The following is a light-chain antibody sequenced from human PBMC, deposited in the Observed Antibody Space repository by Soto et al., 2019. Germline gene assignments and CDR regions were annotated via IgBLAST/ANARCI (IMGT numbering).Light chain of an antibody. J-gene: IGKJ1*01. CDR2: DAS. CDR3: QQRSNWPGT. Sequence: EIVLTQSPGTLSLSQGERATLSCRASQSVSSSLAWYQQKPGQAPRLLIYDASNRATGIPIRFSGSGSGTDFTLTISSLDPEDFAVYYCQQRSNWPGTFGQGTKVDIK. CDR1: QSVSSS. V-gene: IGKV3-11*01.